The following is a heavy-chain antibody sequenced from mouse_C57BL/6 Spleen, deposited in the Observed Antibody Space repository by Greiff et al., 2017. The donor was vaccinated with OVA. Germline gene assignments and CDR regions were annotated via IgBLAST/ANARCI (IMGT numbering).Heavy chain of an antibody. CDR2: INPNNGGT. CDR3: ARSDYYGSSYDY. CDR1: GYTFTDYN. D-gene: IGHD1-1*01. J-gene: IGHJ2*01. V-gene: IGHV1-18*01. Sequence: EVQLQQSGPELVKPGASVKIPCKASGYTFTDYNMDWVKQSPGKSLEWIGDINPNNGGTIYNQKFKGKATLTVDKSSSTAYMELRSLTSEDTAVYYCARSDYYGSSYDYWGKGTTLTVAS.